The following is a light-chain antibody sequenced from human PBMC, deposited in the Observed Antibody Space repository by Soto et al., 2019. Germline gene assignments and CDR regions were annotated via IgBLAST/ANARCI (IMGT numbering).Light chain of an antibody. Sequence: DIQMTQSPSTLSASVGDRVTITCRASQSISGWLAWYQQKPGKAPKLLVYQASILEDGVPSRFSGSGSGTEFTLTISSLQPDDFASYYCQEYNSYWMFGPGTKVEMK. CDR2: QAS. CDR3: QEYNSYWM. CDR1: QSISGW. J-gene: IGKJ1*01. V-gene: IGKV1-5*03.